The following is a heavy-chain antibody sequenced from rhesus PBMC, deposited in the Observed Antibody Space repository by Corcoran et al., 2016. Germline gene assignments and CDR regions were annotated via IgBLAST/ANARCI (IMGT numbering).Heavy chain of an antibody. D-gene: IGHD1-26*01. CDR2: ISGNGGST. CDR3: ARGIITPYFDY. CDR1: GGSISSNY. Sequence: QLQLQESGPGLVKPSETLSLTCAVSGGSISSNYWSWIRQPPGRGLEWIGRISGNGGSTHYNPSLKSRVTISTDTSKNQFSLKPSAVTAADTAVYYCARGIITPYFDYWGQGVLVTVSS. V-gene: IGHV4-173*01. J-gene: IGHJ4*01.